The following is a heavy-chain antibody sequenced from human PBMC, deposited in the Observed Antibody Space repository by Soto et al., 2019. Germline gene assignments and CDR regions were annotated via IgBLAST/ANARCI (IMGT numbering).Heavy chain of an antibody. Sequence: GDSLKISCKGSGYSFTSYWISWVRQMPGKGLEWMGRIDPIDSKTKYSPSLEGHITISVDKTISTTYLQWSSLKASDTAIYYCARRIAAAGGYYYYAFDVWGQGTAVTVSS. J-gene: IGHJ6*02. CDR2: IDPIDSKT. CDR1: GYSFTSYW. D-gene: IGHD6-13*01. V-gene: IGHV5-10-1*01. CDR3: ARRIAAAGGYYYYAFDV.